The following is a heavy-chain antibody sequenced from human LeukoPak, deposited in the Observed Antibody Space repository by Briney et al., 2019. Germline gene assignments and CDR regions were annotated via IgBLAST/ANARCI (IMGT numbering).Heavy chain of an antibody. D-gene: IGHD1/OR15-1a*01. Sequence: SETLSLSCAVYGGSFSGYYWSWIRQPPGKGLEWIGEINHSGSTNYNPSLKSRVTISVDTSKNQFSLKLSSVTAADTAVYYCAREGVLDQYYFDYWGQGTLVTVSS. J-gene: IGHJ4*02. CDR3: AREGVLDQYYFDY. CDR1: GGSFSGYY. V-gene: IGHV4-34*01. CDR2: INHSGST.